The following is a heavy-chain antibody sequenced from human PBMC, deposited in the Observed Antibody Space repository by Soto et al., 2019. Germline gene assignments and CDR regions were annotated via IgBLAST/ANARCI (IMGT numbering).Heavy chain of an antibody. D-gene: IGHD2-15*01. Sequence: QVQLVESGGGVVQPGRSLRLSCAASGFPFSSYGMHWVRQAPGKGLDWVALISYDGTNQYYADSVKGRFTVSRDNSKNTLYLQMSSLRAEYTAVYYCAGGQYYFDYCGQGTLVSVSS. V-gene: IGHV3-30*03. J-gene: IGHJ4*02. CDR2: ISYDGTNQ. CDR3: AGGQYYFDY. CDR1: GFPFSSYG.